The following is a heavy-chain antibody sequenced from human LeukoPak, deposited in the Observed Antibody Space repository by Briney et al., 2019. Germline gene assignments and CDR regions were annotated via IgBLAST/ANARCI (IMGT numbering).Heavy chain of an antibody. CDR1: GFTFSTYG. J-gene: IGHJ4*02. CDR3: AKDIYSSSWYVDY. Sequence: GGSLRLSCAASGFTFSTYGIHWVRQAPGKGLEWVSVISYDGSNKYYADSVKGRFTISRDNSKNTLYLQMNSLRAEDTAVYYCAKDIYSSSWYVDYWGQGTLVTVSS. V-gene: IGHV3-30*18. D-gene: IGHD6-13*01. CDR2: ISYDGSNK.